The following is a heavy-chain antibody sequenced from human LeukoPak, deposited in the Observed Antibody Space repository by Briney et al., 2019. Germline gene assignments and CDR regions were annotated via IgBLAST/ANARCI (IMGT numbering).Heavy chain of an antibody. CDR3: ARDPYSGNYGNYYYYYMDV. CDR1: GFTFNYYN. J-gene: IGHJ6*03. V-gene: IGHV3-21*01. D-gene: IGHD1-26*01. CDR2: ITSSGAYI. Sequence: GGSLRLSCAASGFTFNYYNMNWVRQAPGKALEWVSSITSSGAYIFYADSVRGRFTISRDNAKDSLYLQMNSLGPEDTAVYYCARDPYSGNYGNYYYYYMDVWGKGPRSPSP.